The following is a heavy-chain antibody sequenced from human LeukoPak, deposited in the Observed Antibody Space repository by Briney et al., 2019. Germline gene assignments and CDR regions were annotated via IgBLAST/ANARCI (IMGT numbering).Heavy chain of an antibody. Sequence: SETLSLTCSVSGGSIISNYWMWIRQPPGKGLEWIGYIYYSGSTTYNPSLKSRVTMSVDMSKNQFSLKLTSVTAADTAAYYCARYATGTTGPMDVWGQGTTVTVSS. CDR3: ARYATGTTGPMDV. D-gene: IGHD1-1*01. CDR2: IYYSGST. CDR1: GGSIISNY. V-gene: IGHV4-59*08. J-gene: IGHJ6*02.